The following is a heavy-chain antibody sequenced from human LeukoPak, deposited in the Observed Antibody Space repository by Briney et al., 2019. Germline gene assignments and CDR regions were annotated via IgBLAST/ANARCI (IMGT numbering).Heavy chain of an antibody. CDR3: ARDSDYYGSGSLYY. J-gene: IGHJ4*02. CDR2: IYYSGST. V-gene: IGHV4-59*01. D-gene: IGHD3-10*01. Sequence: PSETLSLTCTVSGGSISSYYWSWIRQPPGKGLEWIGYIYYSGSTSYNPSLKSRVTISVDTSKNQFSLKLSSVTAADTAVYYCARDSDYYGSGSLYYWGQGTLVTVSS. CDR1: GGSISSYY.